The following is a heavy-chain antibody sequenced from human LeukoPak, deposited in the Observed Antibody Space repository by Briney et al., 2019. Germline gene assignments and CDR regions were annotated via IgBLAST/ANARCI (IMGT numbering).Heavy chain of an antibody. V-gene: IGHV3-21*04. J-gene: IGHJ3*02. Sequence: GGSLRLSCAASGFTFSSYSMNWVRQAPGKGLEWVSSISSSSSYIYYADSVKGRFTISRDNSKNTLYLQMNSLRAEDTAVYYCAKDMWTLKTFDIWGQGTMVTVSS. CDR3: AKDMWTLKTFDI. CDR1: GFTFSSYS. D-gene: IGHD2-21*01. CDR2: ISSSSSYI.